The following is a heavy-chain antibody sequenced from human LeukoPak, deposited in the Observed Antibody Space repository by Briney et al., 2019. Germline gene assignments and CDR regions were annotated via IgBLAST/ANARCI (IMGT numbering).Heavy chain of an antibody. J-gene: IGHJ6*03. D-gene: IGHD3-3*02. CDR3: ARPYLEWSLKFYMDV. Sequence: GGSLRLSCAASGFTFSNFAMHWVRQAPGKGLEWVALISYDGSTKYNEDSVKGRLTISRDDSKNTLYLQMNSLRAEDTAVYYCARPYLEWSLKFYMDVWGKGTTVTVSS. CDR2: ISYDGSTK. V-gene: IGHV3-30*04. CDR1: GFTFSNFA.